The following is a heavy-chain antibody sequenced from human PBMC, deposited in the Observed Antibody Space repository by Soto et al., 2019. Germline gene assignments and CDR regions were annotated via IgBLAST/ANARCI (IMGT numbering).Heavy chain of an antibody. CDR3: ARPAGCSGGSCYSFHGQDQPHWFDP. V-gene: IGHV4-39*01. Sequence: SETLSLTCTVSGGSISSSSYYWGWIRQPPGKGLEWIGSIYYSGSTYYNPSLKSRVTISVDTSKNQFSLKLSSVTAADTAVYYCARPAGCSGGSCYSFHGQDQPHWFDPWGQGTLVTVSS. CDR2: IYYSGST. D-gene: IGHD2-15*01. CDR1: GGSISSSSYY. J-gene: IGHJ5*02.